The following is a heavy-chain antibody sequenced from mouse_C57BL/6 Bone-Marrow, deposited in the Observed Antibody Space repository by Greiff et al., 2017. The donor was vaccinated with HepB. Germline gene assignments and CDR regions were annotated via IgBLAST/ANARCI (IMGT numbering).Heavy chain of an antibody. J-gene: IGHJ1*03. D-gene: IGHD1-1*01. Sequence: EVKVVESGGGLVQSGRSLRLSCATSGFTFSDFYMEWVRQAPGKGLEWIAASRNKANDYTSEYSASVKGRFIVSRDTSQSILYLQMNALRAEDTAIYYCAREYYRIDWYFDVWGTGTTVTVSS. CDR1: GFTFSDFY. CDR2: SRNKANDYTS. V-gene: IGHV7-1*01. CDR3: AREYYRIDWYFDV.